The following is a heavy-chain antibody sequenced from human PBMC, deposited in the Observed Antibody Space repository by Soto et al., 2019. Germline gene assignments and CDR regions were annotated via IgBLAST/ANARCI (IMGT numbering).Heavy chain of an antibody. D-gene: IGHD2-2*01. V-gene: IGHV3-33*01. CDR1: GFTFSSYG. Sequence: GGSLRLSCAASGFTFSSYGMHWVRQAPGKGLEWVAVIWYDGSNKYYADSVKGRFTISRDNSKNTLYLQMNSLGAEDTAVYYCARDLGDIVVVPAAMPDDAFDIWGQGTMVTVSS. J-gene: IGHJ3*02. CDR2: IWYDGSNK. CDR3: ARDLGDIVVVPAAMPDDAFDI.